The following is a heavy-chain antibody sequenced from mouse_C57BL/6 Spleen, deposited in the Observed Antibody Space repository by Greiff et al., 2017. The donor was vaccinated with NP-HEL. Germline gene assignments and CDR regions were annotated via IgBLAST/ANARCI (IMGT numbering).Heavy chain of an antibody. V-gene: IGHV2-5*01. CDR3: AKDYYGSRAMDY. Sequence: VKLMESGPGLVQPSQSLSITCTVSGFSLTSYGVHWVRQSPGKGLEWLGVIWRGGSTDYNAAFMSRLSITKDNSKSQVFFKMNSLQADDTAISYGAKDYYGSRAMDYWGQGTSVTVSS. CDR1: GFSLTSYG. CDR2: IWRGGST. J-gene: IGHJ4*01. D-gene: IGHD1-2*01.